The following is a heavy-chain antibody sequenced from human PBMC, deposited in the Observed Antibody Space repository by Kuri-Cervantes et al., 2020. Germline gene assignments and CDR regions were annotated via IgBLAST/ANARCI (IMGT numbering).Heavy chain of an antibody. V-gene: IGHV4-61*02. CDR2: IYTSGST. Sequence: SETLSLTCTVSGGSISSGGYYWSWIRQHPGKGLEWIGRIYTSGSTNYNPSPKSRVTMSVDTSKNQFSLKLSSVTAADTAVYYCARIKGRGVIAFDIWGQGTMVTVSS. CDR1: GGSISSGGYY. D-gene: IGHD3-10*01. J-gene: IGHJ3*02. CDR3: ARIKGRGVIAFDI.